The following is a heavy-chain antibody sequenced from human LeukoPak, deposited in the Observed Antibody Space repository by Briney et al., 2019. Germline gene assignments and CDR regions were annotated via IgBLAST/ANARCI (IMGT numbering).Heavy chain of an antibody. J-gene: IGHJ4*02. CDR3: ARWSPIAVAGYFDY. CDR2: IYHSGST. V-gene: IGHV4-30-2*01. Sequence: SETLSLTCTVSGGSISRGGYYWRWIRQPPGKGLEWIGYIYHSGSTYYNPSLKSRVTISVDRSKNQFSLKLSSVTAADTAVYYCARWSPIAVAGYFDYWGQGTLVTVSS. CDR1: GGSISRGGYY. D-gene: IGHD6-19*01.